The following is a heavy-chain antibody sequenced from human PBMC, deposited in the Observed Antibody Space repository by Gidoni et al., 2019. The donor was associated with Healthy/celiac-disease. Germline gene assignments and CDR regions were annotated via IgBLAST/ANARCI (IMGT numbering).Heavy chain of an antibody. CDR2: ISSSSSYI. CDR3: ARVGGIITGTAAFDY. J-gene: IGHJ4*02. Sequence: EVQLVESGGGLVKPGGSLRLSCAASGFTFSSYSMNWVRQAPGKGLEWVSSISSSSSYIYYADSVKGRFTISRDNAKNSLYLQMNSLRAEDTAVYYCARVGGIITGTAAFDYWGQGTLVTVSS. CDR1: GFTFSSYS. D-gene: IGHD1-7*01. V-gene: IGHV3-21*01.